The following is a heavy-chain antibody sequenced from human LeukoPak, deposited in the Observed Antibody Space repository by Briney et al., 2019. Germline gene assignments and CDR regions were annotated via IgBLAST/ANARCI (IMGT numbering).Heavy chain of an antibody. J-gene: IGHJ4*02. D-gene: IGHD2-2*01. Sequence: PGGSLRLSCAASGFSFSTYAMHWVRQAPGKGLEWVSPISSSSSYIYYADSVKGRFTISRDNAKNSLYLQMNSLRAEDTAVYYCARGATAAIDWGQGTLVTVSS. CDR2: ISSSSSYI. CDR3: ARGATAAID. CDR1: GFSFSTYA. V-gene: IGHV3-21*01.